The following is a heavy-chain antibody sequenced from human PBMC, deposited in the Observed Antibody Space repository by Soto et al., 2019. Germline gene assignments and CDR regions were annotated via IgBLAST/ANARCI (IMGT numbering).Heavy chain of an antibody. V-gene: IGHV5-51*01. CDR2: IYPGDSDT. Sequence: GESLKISCKGLGNSFNNWIGWVRQMPGKGLEWVGIIYPGDSDTRYSPSFQGQVTISADKSISTAYLQWSSLKASDTAMYYCARFITVTTDYYGMDVWGQGTTVTVSS. D-gene: IGHD4-17*01. CDR1: GNSFNNW. J-gene: IGHJ6*02. CDR3: ARFITVTTDYYGMDV.